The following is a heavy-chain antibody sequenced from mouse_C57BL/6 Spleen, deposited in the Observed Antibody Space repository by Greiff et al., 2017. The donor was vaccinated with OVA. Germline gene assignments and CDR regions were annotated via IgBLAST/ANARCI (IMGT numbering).Heavy chain of an antibody. CDR3: ARDAYYFDY. J-gene: IGHJ2*01. CDR1: GFTFSDYG. Sequence: EVQGVESGGGLVKPGGSLKLSCAASGFTFSDYGMHWVRQAPEKGLEWVAYISSGSSTIYYAGTVKGRFPISRDNARNTLFLQMTSLGSEDTAMYYCARDAYYFDYWGQGTTLTVSS. CDR2: ISSGSSTI. V-gene: IGHV5-17*01.